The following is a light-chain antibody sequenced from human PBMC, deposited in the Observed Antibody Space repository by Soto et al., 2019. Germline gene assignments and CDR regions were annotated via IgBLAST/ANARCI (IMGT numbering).Light chain of an antibody. J-gene: IGLJ3*02. Sequence: QSVLTQPASVSGSPGQSITISCTGSSSDVGAYSFVSWYQQHPGKAPKLMIYEVTNRPAGVSNRFSGSKSGNTASLTISGIQAEDEADYYCNSYTSGSTWVFGGGTKLTVL. CDR3: NSYTSGSTWV. CDR1: SSDVGAYSF. V-gene: IGLV2-14*01. CDR2: EVT.